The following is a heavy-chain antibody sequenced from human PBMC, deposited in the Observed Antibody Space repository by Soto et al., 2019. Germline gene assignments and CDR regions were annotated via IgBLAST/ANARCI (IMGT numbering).Heavy chain of an antibody. Sequence: GGSLRLSCAASGFTVSSNYMSWVRQAPGKGLEWVSVIYSGGSTYYADSVKGRFTISRDNSKNTLYLQMNSLRAEDTAVYYCARAKGRSYYYDSSGYYYDPPPDAFDIWGQGTMVTVSS. J-gene: IGHJ3*02. V-gene: IGHV3-53*01. CDR1: GFTVSSNY. CDR3: ARAKGRSYYYDSSGYYYDPPPDAFDI. CDR2: IYSGGST. D-gene: IGHD3-22*01.